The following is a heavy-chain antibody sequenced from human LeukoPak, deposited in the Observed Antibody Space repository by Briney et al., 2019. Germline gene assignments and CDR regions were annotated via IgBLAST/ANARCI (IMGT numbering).Heavy chain of an antibody. CDR1: GFTFSNAW. Sequence: GGSLRLSCAASGFTFSNAWMNWVRQAPGKGLEWVGRIKSKTDGGTTDYAAPVKGRFTISRDDSKSTLYLQMNSLKTEDTAVYYCTTRITMIVVDTRLDYWGQGTLVTVSS. D-gene: IGHD3-22*01. V-gene: IGHV3-15*07. CDR2: IKSKTDGGTT. J-gene: IGHJ4*02. CDR3: TTRITMIVVDTRLDY.